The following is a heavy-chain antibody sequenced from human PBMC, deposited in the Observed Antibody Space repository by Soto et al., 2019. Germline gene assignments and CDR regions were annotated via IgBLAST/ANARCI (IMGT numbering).Heavy chain of an antibody. D-gene: IGHD3-9*01. Sequence: QVQLQESGPGLVKPSETLSLTCTVSGGSISSYYWSWIRQPPGKGLEWIGYIYYSGSTNYNPSLKSRVTISVDTSKNQFSLTLSSVTAADTAVYYCARVLSESWYFDLWGRGTLVTVSS. CDR1: GGSISSYY. CDR3: ARVLSESWYFDL. J-gene: IGHJ2*01. CDR2: IYYSGST. V-gene: IGHV4-59*01.